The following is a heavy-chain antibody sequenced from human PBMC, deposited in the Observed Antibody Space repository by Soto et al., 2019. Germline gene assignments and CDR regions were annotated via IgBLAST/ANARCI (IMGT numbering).Heavy chain of an antibody. CDR2: ISSLGSTI. CDR1: GFSFSSFP. D-gene: IGHD4-17*01. J-gene: IGHJ4*02. Sequence: EVQLVESGGGLLRPGESLRLSCAASGFSFSSFPMNWVRQAPGRGLEWVSYISSLGSTINYADSVRGRFSISRDNGKNTLYLQMNSLRDEDTAVYFCARDGSLAHYGETSTYYLDYWGQGTLVTVSS. CDR3: ARDGSLAHYGETSTYYLDY. V-gene: IGHV3-48*02.